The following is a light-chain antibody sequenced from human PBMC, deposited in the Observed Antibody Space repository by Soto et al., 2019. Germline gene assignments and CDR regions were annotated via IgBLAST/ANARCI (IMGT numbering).Light chain of an antibody. J-gene: IGLJ2*01. Sequence: QSVLTQPPSVSAAPGQRVTISCSGSSSNIPKNYVSWYQQLPGTGPKLLIYDNVKRPSGIPDRFSGSKSGTAATLGVTGLQTGDEADYYCATWDSSLSGVVFGGGTKVTVL. CDR2: DNV. V-gene: IGLV1-51*01. CDR1: SSNIPKNY. CDR3: ATWDSSLSGVV.